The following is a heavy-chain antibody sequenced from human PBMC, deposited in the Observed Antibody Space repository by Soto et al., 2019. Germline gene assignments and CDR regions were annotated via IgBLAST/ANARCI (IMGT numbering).Heavy chain of an antibody. V-gene: IGHV1-2*02. Sequence: QVQVVQSGTEVKKPGASVKVSCRASGYTFSDYYMHWIRQAPGQGHEWMGWIHTKSGTTNYAQNFQGRVTLTRDTSISTAYMELSRLTSDDTAVYFCARGGVTIFGVVDYWGQGTQVTVSS. CDR3: ARGGVTIFGVVDY. D-gene: IGHD3-3*01. CDR1: GYTFSDYY. CDR2: IHTKSGTT. J-gene: IGHJ4*02.